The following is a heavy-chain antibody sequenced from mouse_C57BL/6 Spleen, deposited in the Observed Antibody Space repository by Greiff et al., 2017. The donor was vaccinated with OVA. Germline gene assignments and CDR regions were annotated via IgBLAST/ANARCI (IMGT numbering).Heavy chain of an antibody. J-gene: IGHJ4*01. V-gene: IGHV1-54*01. Sequence: QVQLKQSGAELVRPGTSVKVSCKASGYAFTNYLIEWVKQRPGQGLEWIGVINPGSGGTNYNEKFKGKATLTADKSSSTAYMQLSSLTSEDSAVYFCARSGTGVYYAMDYWGQGTSVTVSS. CDR1: GYAFTNYL. CDR2: INPGSGGT. CDR3: ARSGTGVYYAMDY.